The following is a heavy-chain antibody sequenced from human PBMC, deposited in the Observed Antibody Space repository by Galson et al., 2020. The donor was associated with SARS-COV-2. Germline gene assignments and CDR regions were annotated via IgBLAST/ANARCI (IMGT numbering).Heavy chain of an antibody. Sequence: PSETLSLTCAVSGGSVSGGAFSWSWFRQPPGKGLEWIGYIYDSATTYYNPSLKSRVSISVDRSKNQFSLNLSSVTAADTAVYYCARGQQTELLTPFDFWGQGTLVTVSS. CDR3: ARGQQTELLTPFDF. CDR1: GGSVSGGAFS. J-gene: IGHJ4*02. CDR2: IYDSATT. V-gene: IGHV4-30-2*01. D-gene: IGHD1-26*01.